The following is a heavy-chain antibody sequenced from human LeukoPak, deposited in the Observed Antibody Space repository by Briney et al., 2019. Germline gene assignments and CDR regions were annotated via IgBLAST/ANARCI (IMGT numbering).Heavy chain of an antibody. D-gene: IGHD6-19*01. CDR1: GFTFSSYA. CDR3: AKLYSSGWSSFDY. J-gene: IGHJ4*02. CDR2: ISGSGGSA. Sequence: PGGSLRLSCAASGFTFSSYAMSWVRQAPGKGLEWVSAISGSGGSAYYADSVKGRFTISRDNSKNTLYLQMNSLRAEDAAVYYCAKLYSSGWSSFDYWGQETLVTVSS. V-gene: IGHV3-23*01.